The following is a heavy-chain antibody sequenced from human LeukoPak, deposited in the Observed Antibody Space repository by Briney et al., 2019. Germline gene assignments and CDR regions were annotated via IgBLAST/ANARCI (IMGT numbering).Heavy chain of an antibody. CDR1: GVFISSYY. CDR2: IYYSGST. Sequence: PSETLSLTCTVSGVFISSYYWSWIRQPPGKGLEWIGYIYYSGSTNYNPSLKSRVTISVDTSKNQFSLKLSSVTAADTAVYYCARGHMENWGAPFDYWGQGTLVTVSS. CDR3: ARGHMENWGAPFDY. D-gene: IGHD7-27*01. V-gene: IGHV4-59*01. J-gene: IGHJ4*02.